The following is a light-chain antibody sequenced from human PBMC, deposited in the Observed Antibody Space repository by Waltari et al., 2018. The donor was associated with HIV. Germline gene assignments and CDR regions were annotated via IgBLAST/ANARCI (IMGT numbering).Light chain of an antibody. CDR1: SSNIGAGHD. J-gene: IGLJ3*02. V-gene: IGLV1-40*01. CDR2: GND. Sequence: TQQPSVSGAPGQRVTISCTGTSSNIGAGHDVHWYQQLPGTAPKLRIFGNDSRPSGVPDRFSGSKSGSSASLAITGLQPEDEVDYYCQSFDNTLRGVFGGGTKLTVL. CDR3: QSFDNTLRGV.